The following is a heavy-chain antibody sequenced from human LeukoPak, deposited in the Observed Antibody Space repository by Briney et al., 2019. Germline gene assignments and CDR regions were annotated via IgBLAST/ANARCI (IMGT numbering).Heavy chain of an antibody. V-gene: IGHV3-11*01. CDR2: ISSSGSTI. Sequence: GGSLRLSCAASGFTFSDYYMSWIRQAPGKGLEWVSYISSSGSTIYYADSVKGRFTISRDNAKNSLYLQMNSLRAEDTAVYYCAKKGYYDGSGYYMYYFDHWGQGTLVTVSS. CDR3: AKKGYYDGSGYYMYYFDH. D-gene: IGHD3-22*01. J-gene: IGHJ4*02. CDR1: GFTFSDYY.